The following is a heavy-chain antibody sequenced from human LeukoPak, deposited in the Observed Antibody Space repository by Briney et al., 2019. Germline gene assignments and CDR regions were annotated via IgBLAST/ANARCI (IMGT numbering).Heavy chain of an antibody. CDR3: ARQKCTSASCLTKNAFDI. CDR2: IYTSGST. V-gene: IGHV4-4*09. D-gene: IGHD2-2*01. J-gene: IGHJ3*02. CDR1: GSISGYY. Sequence: SETLSLTCTVSGSISGYYWSWIRQPPGKGLGWIGYIYTSGSTNYNPSLESRVTISVDTSKNQFSLDLSSVTAADTAVYYCARQKCTSASCLTKNAFDIWGQGTMVTVSS.